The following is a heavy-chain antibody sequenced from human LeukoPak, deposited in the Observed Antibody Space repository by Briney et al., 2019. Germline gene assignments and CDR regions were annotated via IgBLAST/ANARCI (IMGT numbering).Heavy chain of an antibody. V-gene: IGHV1-18*01. CDR1: GYTFTSYG. J-gene: IGHJ4*02. CDR2: ISAYNDNI. CDR3: ARARGYSGYDLYFDY. Sequence: ASVKVSCKASGYTFTSYGISWVRQAPGQGLEWMGWISAYNDNINYAQKLQGRVTMTTDTSTSTAYMELRSLRSDDTAVYYCARARGYSGYDLYFDYWGQGTLVTVSS. D-gene: IGHD5-12*01.